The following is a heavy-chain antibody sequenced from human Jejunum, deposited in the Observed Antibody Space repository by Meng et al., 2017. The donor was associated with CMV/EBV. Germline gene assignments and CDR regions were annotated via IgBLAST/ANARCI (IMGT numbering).Heavy chain of an antibody. Sequence: ASGFTFRDPYMDWVRQAPGKGLEWVGRIRSKAASYTTEYVASVKGRFIISRDDSRSSLYLQMNSLEPEDTAVYYCARGGVNHALDLWGQGTMVTVSS. J-gene: IGHJ3*01. CDR2: IRSKAASYTT. V-gene: IGHV3-72*01. D-gene: IGHD1-14*01. CDR3: ARGGVNHALDL. CDR1: GFTFRDPY.